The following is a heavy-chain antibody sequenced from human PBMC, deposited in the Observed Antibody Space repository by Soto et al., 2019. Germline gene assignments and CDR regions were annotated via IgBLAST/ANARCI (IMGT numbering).Heavy chain of an antibody. CDR3: AVVPAAQDY. CDR1: GGSISSSGYY. CDR2: IYYSGST. D-gene: IGHD2-2*01. V-gene: IGHV4-39*01. J-gene: IGHJ4*02. Sequence: SETLSLTCTVSGGSISSSGYYWGWIRQPPGKGLEWIGSIYYSGSTYYNPSLKSRVTISVDTSKNQFSLKLSSVTAADTAVYYCAVVPAAQDYWGQGTLVTVSS.